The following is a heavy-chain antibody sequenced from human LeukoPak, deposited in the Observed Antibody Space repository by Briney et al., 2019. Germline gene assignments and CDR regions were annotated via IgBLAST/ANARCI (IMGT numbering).Heavy chain of an antibody. Sequence: GGSLRLSCAVSGFTFSSHSMNWVRQAPGKGLEWVSSISSSSIYIYYADSVKGRFTISRDNAKNSLYLQMNSLRAEDTAIYYCVHSSPDYWGQGTLVTVSS. CDR2: ISSSSIYI. D-gene: IGHD6-13*01. CDR1: GFTFSSHS. J-gene: IGHJ4*02. CDR3: VHSSPDY. V-gene: IGHV3-21*04.